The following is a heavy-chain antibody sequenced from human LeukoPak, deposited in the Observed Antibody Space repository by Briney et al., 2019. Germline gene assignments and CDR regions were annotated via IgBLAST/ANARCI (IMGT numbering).Heavy chain of an antibody. CDR1: GYRFTSDS. V-gene: IGHV5-51*01. D-gene: IGHD5-24*01. Sequence: GESLKISCKGSGYRFTSDSIAWVRQMPGKGLEWMGIIYPRDSETRYSPSFQCQVTISADKSINTAYLQWSSLKASDTAIYYCARSPRWLQLWYYFDYWGQGTLVTVSS. CDR2: IYPRDSET. CDR3: ARSPRWLQLWYYFDY. J-gene: IGHJ4*02.